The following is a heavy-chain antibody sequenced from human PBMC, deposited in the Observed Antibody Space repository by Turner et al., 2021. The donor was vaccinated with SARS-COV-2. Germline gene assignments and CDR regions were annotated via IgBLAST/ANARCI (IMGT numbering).Heavy chain of an antibody. Sequence: EVQLVESGGGLAQPGGSLRLSCAVSGFTFSDHYIDWVRQAPGEGLEWVGRIKSESDGGAVDYAAAVKGRFFISRDDSRNTLYLQMNSLKTEDTALYYCLTQNKQNWGPGTLVTVSS. CDR3: LTQNKQN. CDR2: IKSESDGGAV. J-gene: IGHJ4*02. CDR1: GFTFSDHY. V-gene: IGHV3-15*01.